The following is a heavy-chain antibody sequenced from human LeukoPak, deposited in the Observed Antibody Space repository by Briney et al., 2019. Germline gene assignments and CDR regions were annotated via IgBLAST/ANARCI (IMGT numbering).Heavy chain of an antibody. CDR2: IYPGDSDT. J-gene: IGHJ4*02. D-gene: IGHD3-3*01. CDR3: ARRRGYSKRTYYFDY. CDR1: GYSFTSYW. Sequence: GESLYISCKGSGYSFTSYWIGWVRQMPGKGLEWMGIIYPGDSDTRYSPSFQGQGTISADKSISPAYLQWSSLKASDTAMYYCARRRGYSKRTYYFDYWGQGTLVTVSS. V-gene: IGHV5-51*01.